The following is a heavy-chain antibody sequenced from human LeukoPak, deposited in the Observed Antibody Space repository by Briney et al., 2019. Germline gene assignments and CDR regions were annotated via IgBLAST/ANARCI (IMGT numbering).Heavy chain of an antibody. CDR1: GGSISSGNYY. CDR3: ARTENYIPEDWFDP. V-gene: IGHV4-39*01. J-gene: IGHJ5*02. CDR2: IHLGGST. D-gene: IGHD5-24*01. Sequence: SETLSLTCTVSGGSISSGNYYWGWIRQPPGKGLEWIGNIHLGGSTSYNPSLKSRVTIYVDTSNNQFSLKLTSVTAADTAVYYCARTENYIPEDWFDPWGQGTLVTVSS.